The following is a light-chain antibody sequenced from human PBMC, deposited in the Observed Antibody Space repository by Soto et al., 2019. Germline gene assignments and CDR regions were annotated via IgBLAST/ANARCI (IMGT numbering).Light chain of an antibody. Sequence: SYELTQPPAVSVAPGQTARITCGGDNIGSKSVHWYQQKPGHAPELVVYNYRDRPSGSAERCSDSNSGNTATLTISRVEAGDEADDYCQVWDSSRDHVVFGGGTKLTVL. V-gene: IGLV3-21*02. J-gene: IGLJ3*02. CDR3: QVWDSSRDHVV. CDR2: NYR. CDR1: NIGSKS.